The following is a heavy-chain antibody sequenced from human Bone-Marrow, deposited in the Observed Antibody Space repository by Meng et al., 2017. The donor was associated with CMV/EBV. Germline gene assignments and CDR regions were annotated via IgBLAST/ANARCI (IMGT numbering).Heavy chain of an antibody. D-gene: IGHD6-13*01. CDR2: IYYSGST. V-gene: IGHV4-59*01. J-gene: IGHJ4*02. Sequence: SGTLSLTCTASGGSISSYDWSWIRQPPGKGLEWIGYIYYSGSTNYNPSLKSRVTISVDTSKNQFSLKLSSVPAADKAVYYCVRDLCRSSPLVDYWGQGTLVTGSS. CDR1: GGSISSYD. CDR3: VRDLCRSSPLVDY.